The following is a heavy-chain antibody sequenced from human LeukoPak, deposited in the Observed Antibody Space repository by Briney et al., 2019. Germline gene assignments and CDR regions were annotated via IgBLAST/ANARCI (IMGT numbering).Heavy chain of an antibody. CDR2: VYYSGSS. V-gene: IGHV4-59*01. D-gene: IGHD2/OR15-2a*01. CDR1: GVSIRNYY. J-gene: IGHJ3*02. Sequence: PSETLSLTCTVSGVSIRNYYWSWIRQPPGKGLEWIGYVYYSGSSNYNPSLKSRVSISLDTSKNQVSLNLTSVIAADTAVYCCAREIIERGAFDMWGQGTVVTVSS. CDR3: AREIIERGAFDM.